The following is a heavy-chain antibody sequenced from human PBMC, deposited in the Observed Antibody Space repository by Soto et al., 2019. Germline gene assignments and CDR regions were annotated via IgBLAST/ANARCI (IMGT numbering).Heavy chain of an antibody. V-gene: IGHV4-28*01. CDR2: IYYSGST. CDR3: ARTPYCSSTSCYVFGWFDP. J-gene: IGHJ5*02. Sequence: QVQLQESGPGLVKHSDTLSLTCAVSGYSISSSNWWGWIRQPPGKGLEWIGYIYYSGSTYYNPSLKSRVTMSVDTSKNQFSLKLSSVTAVDTAVYYCARTPYCSSTSCYVFGWFDPWGQGTLVTVSS. CDR1: GYSISSSNW. D-gene: IGHD2-2*01.